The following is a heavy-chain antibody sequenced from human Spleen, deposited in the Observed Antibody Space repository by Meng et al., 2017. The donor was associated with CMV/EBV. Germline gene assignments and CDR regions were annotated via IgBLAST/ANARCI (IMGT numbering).Heavy chain of an antibody. J-gene: IGHJ2*01. D-gene: IGHD3-22*01. CDR2: NYNGGRT. CDR1: FSVSTKY. Sequence: FSVSTKYMSWLRQAPGKGLEWVSLNYNGGRTYYADSVKGRFTISRDISKDTVYLQMNSLRAEDTAVYHCARVFASSGYYGEDYYFDLWGRGTLVTVSS. V-gene: IGHV3-53*01. CDR3: ARVFASSGYYGEDYYFDL.